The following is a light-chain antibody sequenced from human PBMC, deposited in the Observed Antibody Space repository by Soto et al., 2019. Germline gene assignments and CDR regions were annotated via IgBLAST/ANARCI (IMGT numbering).Light chain of an antibody. V-gene: IGKV1-5*03. CDR1: QSLSNW. CDR3: QQYNSYSWT. Sequence: DIQMNQSPSTLSASVGDRATITCRASQSLSNWLAWYQQKPGNAPKLLIYKASSLESGVPSRFSGSGCGTEFTFTISSLQPDEFATYYCQQYNSYSWTFGQGTKVEIK. J-gene: IGKJ1*01. CDR2: KAS.